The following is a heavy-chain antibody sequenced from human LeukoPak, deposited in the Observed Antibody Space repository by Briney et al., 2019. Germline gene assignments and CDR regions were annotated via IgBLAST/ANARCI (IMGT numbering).Heavy chain of an antibody. CDR3: ASLSGYEHFFDY. J-gene: IGHJ4*02. V-gene: IGHV1-69*05. CDR2: IIPIFGTA. CDR1: GGTFSSYA. D-gene: IGHD5-12*01. Sequence: ASVKVSCKASGGTFSSYAISWVRQAPGQGLEWMGGIIPIFGTANYAQKFQGRITMTRSASINTAYMELTDLRSEDTAVYYCASLSGYEHFFDYWGQGTLVTVSS.